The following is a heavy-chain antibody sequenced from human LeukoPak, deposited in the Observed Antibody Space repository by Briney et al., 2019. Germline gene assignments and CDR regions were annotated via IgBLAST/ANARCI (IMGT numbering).Heavy chain of an antibody. CDR2: IRYDGSNK. CDR1: GFTFSSYG. D-gene: IGHD2/OR15-2a*01. J-gene: IGHJ3*02. Sequence: GGSLRLSCAASGFTFSSYGMHWVRQAPGKGLEWVAFIRYDGSNKYYADSVKGRFTISRDNSKNTLYLQMNSLRAEDTAVYYCARDPASIDDAFDIWGQGTMVTVSS. V-gene: IGHV3-30*02. CDR3: ARDPASIDDAFDI.